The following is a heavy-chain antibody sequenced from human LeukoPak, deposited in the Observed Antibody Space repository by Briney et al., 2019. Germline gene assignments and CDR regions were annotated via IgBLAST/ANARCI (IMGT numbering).Heavy chain of an antibody. Sequence: GGSLRLSCAASGFTFSDYFMTWFRQAPGKGLEWVSYISSSGNAVYHADSVKGRFTISRDNAKNSLYLQLNSLRAEDTAVYYCARAFLDGFDIWGQGTMVTVSS. V-gene: IGHV3-11*04. CDR2: ISSSGNAV. D-gene: IGHD2/OR15-2a*01. CDR3: ARAFLDGFDI. J-gene: IGHJ3*02. CDR1: GFTFSDYF.